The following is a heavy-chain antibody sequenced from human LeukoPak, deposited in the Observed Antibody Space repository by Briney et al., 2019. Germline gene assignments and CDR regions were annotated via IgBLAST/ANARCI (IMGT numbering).Heavy chain of an antibody. J-gene: IGHJ4*02. Sequence: VASVKVSCKASGGTFSSYAISWVRQAPGQGLEWMGGIIPIFGTANYAQKFQGRVTITADESTSTAYMELSSLRSEDTAVYYCATGYSSSWFFDYWGQGTLVTVSS. D-gene: IGHD6-13*01. V-gene: IGHV1-69*13. CDR2: IIPIFGTA. CDR3: ATGYSSSWFFDY. CDR1: GGTFSSYA.